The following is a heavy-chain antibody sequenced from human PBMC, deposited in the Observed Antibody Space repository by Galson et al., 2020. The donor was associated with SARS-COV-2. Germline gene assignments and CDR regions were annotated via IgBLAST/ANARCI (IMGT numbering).Heavy chain of an antibody. CDR2: ISNYGLKT. D-gene: IGHD6-19*01. CDR1: GFDFSRYS. Sequence: GGSLRLSCAASGFDFSRYSMTWVRQAPGKGLEWVSGISNYGLKTDYADAVTGRFTISRENSAKTLYLDMAGLRGEDTAVYYCAKDGIPVNSGPLDHWGQGTLVTVSS. CDR3: AKDGIPVNSGPLDH. V-gene: IGHV3-23*01. J-gene: IGHJ4*02.